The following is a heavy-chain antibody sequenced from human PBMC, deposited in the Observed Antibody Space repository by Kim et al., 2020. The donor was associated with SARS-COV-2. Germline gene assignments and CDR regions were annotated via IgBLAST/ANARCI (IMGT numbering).Heavy chain of an antibody. J-gene: IGHJ4*02. D-gene: IGHD3-3*01. CDR3: AKDPYYDFWRGYYFDY. V-gene: IGHV3-23*01. Sequence: VRGRLTISRDTAKNTLYLQRNSLRAEDTAVYYCAKDPYYDFWRGYYFDYWGQGTLVTVSS.